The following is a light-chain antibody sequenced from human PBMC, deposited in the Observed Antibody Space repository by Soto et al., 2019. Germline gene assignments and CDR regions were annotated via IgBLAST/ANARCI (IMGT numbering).Light chain of an antibody. CDR2: EVN. CDR3: SSYAGINNLGV. CDR1: SSDDGGYKY. J-gene: IGLJ1*01. V-gene: IGLV2-8*01. Sequence: QSALTQPPSASGSPGQSVTISCTGTSSDDGGYKYVSWYQQHPGKAPKLMICEVNKRPSGVPDRFSGSKSGNTACLPVSGLQAEDEADYYCSSYAGINNLGVFGTGTKLTVL.